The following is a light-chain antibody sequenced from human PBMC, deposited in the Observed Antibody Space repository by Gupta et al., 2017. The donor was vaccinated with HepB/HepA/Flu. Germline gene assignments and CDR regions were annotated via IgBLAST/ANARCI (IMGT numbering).Light chain of an antibody. CDR2: DVS. J-gene: IGLJ1*01. CDR3: SSYVGSNTYV. Sequence: QSALTQPPSASGSPGQSVTISCTGTSSDVGGYNHVSWYQQHPGKAPKLMIYDVSNRPSGVPARFSGSKSGNTASLTVSGRPAEEEADYYCSSYVGSNTYVFGTGTKVTVL. CDR1: SSDVGGYNH. V-gene: IGLV2-8*01.